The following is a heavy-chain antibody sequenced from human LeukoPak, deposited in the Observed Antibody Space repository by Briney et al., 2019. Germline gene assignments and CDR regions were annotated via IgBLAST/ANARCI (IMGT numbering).Heavy chain of an antibody. V-gene: IGHV4-34*01. CDR2: INHSGST. D-gene: IGHD5-18*01. J-gene: IGHJ4*02. CDR3: ATGGLRGYSYGYRFDY. CDR1: GGSFSGYH. Sequence: PSETLSLTCAVYGGSFSGYHWSWIRQPPGKGLEWIGEINHSGSTNYNPSLKSRVTISVDTSKNQFSLKLSSVTAADTAVYYCATGGLRGYSYGYRFDYWGQGTLVTVSS.